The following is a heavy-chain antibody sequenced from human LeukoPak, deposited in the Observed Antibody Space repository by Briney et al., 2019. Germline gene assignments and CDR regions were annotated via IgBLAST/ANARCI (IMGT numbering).Heavy chain of an antibody. D-gene: IGHD6-19*01. J-gene: IGHJ4*02. V-gene: IGHV3-23*01. CDR3: AKVEAVAGTPFDY. Sequence: GGSLRLSCAASGFTVSSNYMSWVRQAPGKGLEWVSAISGSGGSTYYADSVKGRFTISRDNSKNTLYLQMNSLRAEDTAVYYCAKVEAVAGTPFDYWGQGTLVTVSS. CDR1: GFTVSSNY. CDR2: ISGSGGST.